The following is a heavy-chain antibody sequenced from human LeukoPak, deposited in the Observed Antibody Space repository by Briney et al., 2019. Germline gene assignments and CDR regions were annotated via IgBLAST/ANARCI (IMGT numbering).Heavy chain of an antibody. Sequence: PSETLSLTCTVSGGSISSYYWSWLRQPPGKGLEWIGYIYYSGSTNYNPSLKSRVTISVDTSKNQFSLKLSSVTAADTAVYYCAKDGRRELLRRDAFDIGGQGTMVTVSS. J-gene: IGHJ3*02. V-gene: IGHV4-59*12. CDR3: AKDGRRELLRRDAFDI. CDR1: GGSISSYY. CDR2: IYYSGST. D-gene: IGHD1-26*01.